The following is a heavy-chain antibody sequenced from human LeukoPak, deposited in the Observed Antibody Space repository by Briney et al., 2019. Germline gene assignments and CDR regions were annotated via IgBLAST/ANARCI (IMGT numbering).Heavy chain of an antibody. D-gene: IGHD3-3*01. V-gene: IGHV5-51*01. CDR1: GYSFTSYW. Sequence: GESLKISCKGSGYSFTSYWVAWVRQMPGKGLEWMGTIYPGDSDTRYSPSFQGQVTISADKSIDTAYLQWSSLKASDTAMYYCARRAYDYWYFDLWGPGTLVSVSS. CDR3: ARRAYDYWYFDL. CDR2: IYPGDSDT. J-gene: IGHJ2*01.